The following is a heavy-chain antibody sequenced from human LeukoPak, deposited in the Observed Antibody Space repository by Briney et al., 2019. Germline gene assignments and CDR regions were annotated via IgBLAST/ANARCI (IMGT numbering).Heavy chain of an antibody. V-gene: IGHV4-30-4*01. Sequence: SETLSLTCTVSGGSISSGDYYWSWIRQPPGKGLEWIGYIYYSGSTYYNPSLKSRVTISVDTSKNQFSLKLSSVTAADTAVYYCARDEDYGDYESAFDIWGKGTMVTVSS. D-gene: IGHD4-17*01. CDR3: ARDEDYGDYESAFDI. CDR2: IYYSGST. J-gene: IGHJ3*02. CDR1: GGSISSGDYY.